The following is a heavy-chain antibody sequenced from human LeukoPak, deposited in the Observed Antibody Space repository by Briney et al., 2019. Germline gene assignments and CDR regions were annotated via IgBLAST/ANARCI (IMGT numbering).Heavy chain of an antibody. Sequence: PGGSLRLSCAASGFTFSSYSMNWVRQAPGKGLEWVSSISSSSSYIYYADSVKGRFTISRDNAKNSLYLQMSSLKASDTAMYYCARRGLEWPPPAFDIWGQGTMVTVSS. J-gene: IGHJ3*02. V-gene: IGHV3-21*04. CDR3: ARRGLEWPPPAFDI. CDR1: GFTFSSYS. CDR2: ISSSSSYI. D-gene: IGHD3-3*01.